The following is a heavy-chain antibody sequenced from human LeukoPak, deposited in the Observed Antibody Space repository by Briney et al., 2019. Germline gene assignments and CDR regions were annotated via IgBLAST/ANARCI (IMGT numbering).Heavy chain of an antibody. D-gene: IGHD3-16*02. Sequence: SVKVSCKASGGTFSSYAISWVRQAPGQGLEWMGRIIPIFGPANYAQKFQGRVTITTDESTSTAYMELSSLRSEDTAVYYCARDDVMITFGGVIVWGQGTLVTVSS. J-gene: IGHJ4*02. CDR1: GGTFSSYA. V-gene: IGHV1-69*05. CDR2: IIPIFGPA. CDR3: ARDDVMITFGGVIV.